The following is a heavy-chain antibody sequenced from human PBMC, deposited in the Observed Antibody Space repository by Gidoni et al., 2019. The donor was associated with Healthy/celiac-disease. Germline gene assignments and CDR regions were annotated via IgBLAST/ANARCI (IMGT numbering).Heavy chain of an antibody. CDR1: GDNFSNYA. J-gene: IGHJ6*02. D-gene: IGHD3-10*01. Sequence: QVQLVQAGAEVKKPGSSVKVSCKASGDNFSNYAISWVRQAPGQGVEWMGGIIPMFGTTNYAQDFQGRVTITADESTITAYVELSSLRSEHTAVYYCASVSSGLGLYYGMDVWRQGTTVTVSS. CDR3: ASVSSGLGLYYGMDV. V-gene: IGHV1-69*01. CDR2: IIPMFGTT.